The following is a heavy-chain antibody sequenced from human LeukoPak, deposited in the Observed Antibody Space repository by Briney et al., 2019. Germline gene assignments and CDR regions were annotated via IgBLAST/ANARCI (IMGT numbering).Heavy chain of an antibody. Sequence: GGSLRLSCAVSGLTFSDYYMSWTRQAPGKGPELVSYISPSGSSIFYVDSVKGRFTISRDNSKNTLYLQMNSLRAEDTAVYYCAKDPWTQWLVLNWFDPWGQGTLVTVSS. CDR3: AKDPWTQWLVLNWFDP. J-gene: IGHJ5*02. CDR2: ISPSGSSI. CDR1: GLTFSDYY. D-gene: IGHD6-19*01. V-gene: IGHV3-11*01.